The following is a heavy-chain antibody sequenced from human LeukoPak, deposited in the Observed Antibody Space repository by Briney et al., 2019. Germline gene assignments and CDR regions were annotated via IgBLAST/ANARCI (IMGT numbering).Heavy chain of an antibody. CDR3: AKRGVVIRVILVGFHKEAYYFDS. J-gene: IGHJ4*02. D-gene: IGHD3-22*01. CDR2: ISDSGGRT. V-gene: IGHV3-23*01. CDR1: GITLSNYG. Sequence: GGSLRPSCAVSGITLSNYGMSWVRLAPGKGLEWVAGISDSGGRTNYADSVKGRFTISRDNSKNTLYLQMNSLRAEDTAVYFCAKRGVVIRVILVGFHKEAYYFDSWGQGALVTASS.